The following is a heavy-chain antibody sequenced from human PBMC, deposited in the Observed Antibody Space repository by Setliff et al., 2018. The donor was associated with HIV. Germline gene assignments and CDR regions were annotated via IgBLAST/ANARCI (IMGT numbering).Heavy chain of an antibody. Sequence: PSETLSLTCTVSGGSIGGGDYYWTWIRQPPGKGLDWIGYIYYSGSTYYNPSLKSRLTISVDTSKNQFSLKLSSVTAADTAVYYCARSRGYSGYDYDYWGQGTLVTVSS. J-gene: IGHJ4*02. V-gene: IGHV4-30-4*08. CDR3: ARSRGYSGYDYDY. CDR2: IYYSGST. D-gene: IGHD5-12*01. CDR1: GGSIGGGDYY.